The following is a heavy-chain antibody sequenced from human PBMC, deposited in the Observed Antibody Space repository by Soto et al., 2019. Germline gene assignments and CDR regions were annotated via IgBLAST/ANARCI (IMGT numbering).Heavy chain of an antibody. CDR3: ASWASRWYPYFFDS. D-gene: IGHD6-13*01. J-gene: IGHJ4*02. CDR2: IIPYYNTL. CDR1: EGTFNSYA. V-gene: IGHV1-69*01. Sequence: QAQVVQSGAEVRKPGSSVKLSCKASEGTFNSYAIAWVRQAPGQGLEWMGGIIPYYNTLNYAQKFQDRVTSTADDSTNTVYIELSSLRSGDTAGYFCASWASRWYPYFFDSGAQGTVVTVSS.